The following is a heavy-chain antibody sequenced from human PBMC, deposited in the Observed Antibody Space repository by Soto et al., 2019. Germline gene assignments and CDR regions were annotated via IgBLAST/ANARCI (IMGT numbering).Heavy chain of an antibody. CDR2: VHSGGSAT. J-gene: IGHJ3*02. CDR1: GFTFTNYW. Sequence: EVQLVESGGGLVQPGGSLRLSCTASGFTFTNYWMHWVRQAPGKGLVWVSHVHSGGSATSYADSVKGRFTISRDNAKNTVYLQMNSLRAEDTAVYYCAGGGSGCFDIWGQGTMVTVSS. CDR3: AGGGSGCFDI. V-gene: IGHV3-74*01. D-gene: IGHD6-19*01.